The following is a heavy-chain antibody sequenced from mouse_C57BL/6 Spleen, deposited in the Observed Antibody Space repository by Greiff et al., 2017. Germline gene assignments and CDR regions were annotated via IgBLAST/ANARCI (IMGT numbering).Heavy chain of an antibody. Sequence: QVQLKESGPELVKPGASVKISCKASGYSFTSYYIHWVKQRPGQGLEWIGWIYPGSGNTKYNEKFKGKATLTADTSSSTAYMQLSSLTSEDSAVYYCASQGPYFDYWGQGTTLTVSS. D-gene: IGHD3-2*02. CDR3: ASQGPYFDY. J-gene: IGHJ2*01. CDR2: IYPGSGNT. CDR1: GYSFTSYY. V-gene: IGHV1-66*01.